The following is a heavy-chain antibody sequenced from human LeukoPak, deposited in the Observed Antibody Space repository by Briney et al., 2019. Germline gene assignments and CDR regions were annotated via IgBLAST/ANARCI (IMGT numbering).Heavy chain of an antibody. V-gene: IGHV1-2*02. CDR3: AREVGIAVAGTIYFDY. CDR1: GYTFTGYY. CDR2: INPNSGGT. D-gene: IGHD6-19*01. J-gene: IGHJ4*02. Sequence: ASVKVSCKASGYTFTGYYMHWVRQAPGQGLEWMGWINPNSGGTNYAQKFQGRVTMTRGTSISTAYMELSRLRSDDTAVYYCAREVGIAVAGTIYFDYWGQGTLVTVSS.